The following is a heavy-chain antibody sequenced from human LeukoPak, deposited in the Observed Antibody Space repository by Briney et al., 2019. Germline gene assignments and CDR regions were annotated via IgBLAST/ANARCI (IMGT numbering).Heavy chain of an antibody. CDR1: GFTFSSYS. D-gene: IGHD3-10*01. CDR3: ARVYYYGWGSYYQDRGY. Sequence: GGSLRLSCAASGFTFSSYSMNWVRQAPGKGLEWVSYISSSSSTIYYADSVKGRFTISRDNAKNSLYLQMNSLRAEDTAVYYCARVYYYGWGSYYQDRGYWGQEPLVTV. V-gene: IGHV3-48*01. CDR2: ISSSSSTI. J-gene: IGHJ4*02.